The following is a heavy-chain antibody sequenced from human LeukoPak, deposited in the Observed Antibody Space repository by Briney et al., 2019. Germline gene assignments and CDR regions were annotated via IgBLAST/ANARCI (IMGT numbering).Heavy chain of an antibody. CDR1: GFTFSSYG. Sequence: GGSLRLSCEASGFTFSSYGMHWVRQAPGKGLEWVAVISYDGSNKYYADSVKGRFTISRDNSKNTLYLQMNSLRAEDTAVYYCAKDGRISITGTLDYWGQGTLVTVSS. V-gene: IGHV3-30*18. J-gene: IGHJ4*02. CDR3: AKDGRISITGTLDY. CDR2: ISYDGSNK. D-gene: IGHD1/OR15-1a*01.